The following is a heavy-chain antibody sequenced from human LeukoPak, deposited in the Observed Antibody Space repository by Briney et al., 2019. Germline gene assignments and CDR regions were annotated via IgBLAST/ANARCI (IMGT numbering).Heavy chain of an antibody. CDR3: ARAGRGDYDFWSGPRWFDP. CDR2: ISTNNGDT. J-gene: IGHJ5*02. V-gene: IGHV1-18*01. Sequence: GASVKVSCKASGYTFTSNGISWVRQAPGQGLEWMGWISTNNGDTKYGKKFQGRVIMTTDTSTSTAYMELRSLRSDDTAVYYCARAGRGDYDFWSGPRWFDPWGQGTLVTVSS. D-gene: IGHD3-3*01. CDR1: GYTFTSNG.